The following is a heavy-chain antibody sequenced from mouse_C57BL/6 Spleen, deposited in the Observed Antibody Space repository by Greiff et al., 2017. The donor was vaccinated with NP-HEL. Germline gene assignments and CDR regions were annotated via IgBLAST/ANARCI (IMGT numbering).Heavy chain of an antibody. D-gene: IGHD1-1*01. CDR3: TSSYYYGSNYCDY. Sequence: QVQLQQSGAELVRPGASVPLSCKASGYTFTDYEMHWVKQTPVHGLEWIGAIDPENGGTAYNQKFKGKAILTADKSSSTAYMELRSLTSEDSAVYYCTSSYYYGSNYCDYWGQGTTLTVSS. CDR2: IDPENGGT. CDR1: GYTFTDYE. J-gene: IGHJ2*01. V-gene: IGHV1-15*01.